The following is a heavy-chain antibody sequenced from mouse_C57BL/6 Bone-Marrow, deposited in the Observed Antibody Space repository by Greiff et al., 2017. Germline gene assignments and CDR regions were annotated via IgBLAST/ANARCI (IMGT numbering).Heavy chain of an antibody. D-gene: IGHD1-1*01. CDR1: GFNIKDDY. CDR3: TTLGVYYGSSYPYWYFDV. Sequence: EVQLQQSGAELVRPGASVKLSCTASGFNIKDDYMHWVKQRPEQGLEWIGWIDPENGDTEYASKFQGKAPITADTSSNTAYLQLSSLTSEDTAVYYCTTLGVYYGSSYPYWYFDVWGTGTTVTVSS. J-gene: IGHJ1*03. CDR2: IDPENGDT. V-gene: IGHV14-4*01.